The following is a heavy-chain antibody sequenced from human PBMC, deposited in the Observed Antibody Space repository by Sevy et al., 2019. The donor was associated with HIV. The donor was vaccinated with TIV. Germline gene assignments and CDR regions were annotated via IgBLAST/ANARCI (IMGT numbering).Heavy chain of an antibody. D-gene: IGHD3-22*01. CDR3: AGGRYDSSGSFDAFDI. CDR2: IFRSGGVT. Sequence: GGSLRLYCAASGFTFSNYAMNWVRQAPGKGLEWVSTIFRSGGVTYYADSVKGRCTISRDNFKNTLNLQMHSLRAEDTAVYYCAGGRYDSSGSFDAFDIWGQGTMVTVSS. CDR1: GFTFSNYA. J-gene: IGHJ3*02. V-gene: IGHV3-23*01.